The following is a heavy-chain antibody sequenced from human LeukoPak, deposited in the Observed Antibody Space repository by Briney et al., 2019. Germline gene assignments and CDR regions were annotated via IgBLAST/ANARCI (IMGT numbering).Heavy chain of an antibody. CDR3: ARCDSSSWYRVCAIGENY. CDR1: GGSISSYY. D-gene: IGHD6-13*01. V-gene: IGHV4-59*01. Sequence: SETLSLTCTVSGGSISSYYWSWIRQPPGKGLEWIGYIYYSGSTNYNPSLKSRVTISVDTSKNQFSLKLSSVTAADTAVYYCARCDSSSWYRVCAIGENYWGQGTLVTVSS. CDR2: IYYSGST. J-gene: IGHJ4*02.